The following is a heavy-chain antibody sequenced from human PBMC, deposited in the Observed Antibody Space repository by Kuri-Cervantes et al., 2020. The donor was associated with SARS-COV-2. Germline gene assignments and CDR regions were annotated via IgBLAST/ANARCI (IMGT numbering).Heavy chain of an antibody. J-gene: IGHJ4*02. V-gene: IGHV3-33*08. CDR1: GFIFSSYS. CDR2: IWYDGSNK. CDR3: ARAQQWLEPNFDY. D-gene: IGHD6-19*01. Sequence: GESLKISCAASGFIFSSYSMNWVRQAPGKGLEWVAVIWYDGSNKYYADSVKGRFTISRDNSKNTLYLQMNSLRAEDTAVYYCARAQQWLEPNFDYWAREPWSPSPQ.